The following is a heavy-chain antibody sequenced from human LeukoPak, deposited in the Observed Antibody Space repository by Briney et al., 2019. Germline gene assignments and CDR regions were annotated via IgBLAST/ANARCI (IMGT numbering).Heavy chain of an antibody. D-gene: IGHD3-16*01. V-gene: IGHV3-30*03. Sequence: GRSLRLSCAASGFTFSTYGMHWVRQAPGKGLEWVAVISYDGRNKYYADSVKGRFTISRDNSKNTLYLQMNSLRAVDTAVYYCARRAGGLARNNWFDPWGQGTLVTVSS. CDR1: GFTFSTYG. J-gene: IGHJ5*02. CDR3: ARRAGGLARNNWFDP. CDR2: ISYDGRNK.